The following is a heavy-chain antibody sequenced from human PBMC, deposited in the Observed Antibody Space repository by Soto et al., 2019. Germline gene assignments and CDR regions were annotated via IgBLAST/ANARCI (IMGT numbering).Heavy chain of an antibody. CDR2: IYSGGST. CDR1: GFTVSSNY. J-gene: IGHJ6*02. V-gene: IGHV3-53*01. Sequence: GGSLRLSCAASGFTVSSNYMSWVRQAPGKGLEWVSVIYSGGSTYYADSVKGRFTISRDNSKNTLYLQMNSLRAEDTAVYYCARDRPEEGAIAVAGRNYYYSYGMDVWGQGTTVTVS. D-gene: IGHD6-19*01. CDR3: ARDRPEEGAIAVAGRNYYYSYGMDV.